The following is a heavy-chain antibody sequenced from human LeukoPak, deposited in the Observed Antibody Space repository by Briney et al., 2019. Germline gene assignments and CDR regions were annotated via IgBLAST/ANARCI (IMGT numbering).Heavy chain of an antibody. CDR2: IKGDGSGK. CDR3: TKNTHDY. J-gene: IGHJ4*02. V-gene: IGHV3-7*01. CDR1: GFTFSGSW. D-gene: IGHD1/OR15-1a*01. Sequence: PGESLTLSCAASGFTFSGSWMSWVRQAPGKGLEWVATIKGDGSGKFYVDSVKGRFAISRDDAKSSVFLQMDSLRSEDTAVYYCTKNTHDYWGQGTLVTVSS.